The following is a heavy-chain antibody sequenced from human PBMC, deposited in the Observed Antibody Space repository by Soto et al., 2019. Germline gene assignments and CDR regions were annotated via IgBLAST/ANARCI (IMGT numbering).Heavy chain of an antibody. CDR2: ISGSGGST. D-gene: IGHD6-13*01. J-gene: IGHJ6*03. V-gene: IGHV3-23*01. CDR3: AKRIYREDTQQLYYYMDV. CDR1: GFTFSSYA. Sequence: PGGSLRLSCAASGFTFSSYAMSWVRQAPGKGLEWVSAISGSGGSTYYADSVKGRFTISRDNSKNTLYLQMNSLRAEDTAVYYCAKRIYREDTQQLYYYMDVWGKGTTVTVSS.